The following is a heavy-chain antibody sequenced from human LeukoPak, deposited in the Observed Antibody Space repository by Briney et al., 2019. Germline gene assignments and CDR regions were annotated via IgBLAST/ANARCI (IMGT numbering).Heavy chain of an antibody. J-gene: IGHJ4*02. CDR1: GYTFTGYY. CDR2: INPNSGGT. CDR3: ARGVYYDFWSGYYFDY. Sequence: GASVKVSCKASGYTFTGYYMHWVRQAPGQGLEWMGWINPNSGGTNYAQKFQGRVTMTRDTSISTAYMELSRLRSDDTAVYYCARGVYYDFWSGYYFDYWGQGTLVTASS. V-gene: IGHV1-2*02. D-gene: IGHD3-3*01.